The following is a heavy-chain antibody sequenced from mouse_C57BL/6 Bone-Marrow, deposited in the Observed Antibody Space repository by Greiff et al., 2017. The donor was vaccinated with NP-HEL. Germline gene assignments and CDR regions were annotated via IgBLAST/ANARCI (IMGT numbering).Heavy chain of an antibody. CDR2: IWSDGST. CDR1: GFSLTSYG. J-gene: IGHJ3*01. Sequence: VQVVESGPGLVAPSQSLSITCTVSGFSLTSYGVHWVRQPPGKGLEWLVVIWSDGSTTYNPALKSRLSISKDNSKSQVFLKMNSLQTDDTAMYYCARHRGYDYPAWFAYWGQGTLVTVSA. CDR3: ARHRGYDYPAWFAY. D-gene: IGHD2-4*01. V-gene: IGHV2-6-1*01.